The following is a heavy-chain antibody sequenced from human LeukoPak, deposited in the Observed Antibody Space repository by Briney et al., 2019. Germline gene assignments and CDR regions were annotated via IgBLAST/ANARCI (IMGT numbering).Heavy chain of an antibody. V-gene: IGHV3-23*01. CDR3: ANYRKPQGLDY. CDR1: RFAFSTYA. Sequence: GGSLRLSCAVSRFAFSTYAMTWVRQAPGQGLEYVSTISSNGADTYYADSVKGRFTISRDNSKNTLYLQMASLRVEDTAVYYCANYRKPQGLDYWGQGTLVTVSS. J-gene: IGHJ4*02. CDR2: ISSNGADT. D-gene: IGHD1-14*01.